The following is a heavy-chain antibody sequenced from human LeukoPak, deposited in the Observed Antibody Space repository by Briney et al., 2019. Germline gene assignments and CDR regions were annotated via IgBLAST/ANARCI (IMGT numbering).Heavy chain of an antibody. CDR1: GGTFISYA. Sequence: AASVKVSCKASGGTFISYAISWVRQAPGQGLEWMGEIIPIFGTANYAQKFQGRVTITTDESTSTAYMELSSLRSEDTAVYYCAKRSTSGYSSGWYYFDYWGQGTLVTVSS. J-gene: IGHJ4*02. CDR2: IIPIFGTA. V-gene: IGHV1-69*05. D-gene: IGHD6-19*01. CDR3: AKRSTSGYSSGWYYFDY.